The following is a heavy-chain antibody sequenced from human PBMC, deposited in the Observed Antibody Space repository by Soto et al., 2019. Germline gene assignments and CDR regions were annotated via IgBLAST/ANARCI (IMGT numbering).Heavy chain of an antibody. CDR1: GGTFSSYA. D-gene: IGHD1-26*01. J-gene: IGHJ4*02. CDR3: ARGLKWELPT. CDR2: IIPIFGTA. V-gene: IGHV1-69*06. Sequence: ASVKVSCKASGGTFSSYAISWVRQAPGQGLEWMGGIIPIFGTANYAQKFQGRVTITADKSTGTAYMELSSLRSEDTAVYYCARGLKWELPTWGQGTLVTVSS.